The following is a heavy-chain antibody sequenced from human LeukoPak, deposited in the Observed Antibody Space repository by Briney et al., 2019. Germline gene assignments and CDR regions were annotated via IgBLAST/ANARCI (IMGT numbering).Heavy chain of an antibody. CDR1: GVSISSSSYY. CDR2: IYYSGST. V-gene: IGHV4-39*07. CDR3: VSSSEIDY. J-gene: IGHJ4*02. Sequence: SETLSLTCTVSGVSISSSSYYWGWIRQPPGKGLEWIGSIYYSGSTYYNPSLKSRVTISVDTSKNQFSLKLSSVTAADTAVYYCVSSSEIDYWGQGTLVTVSS. D-gene: IGHD6-6*01.